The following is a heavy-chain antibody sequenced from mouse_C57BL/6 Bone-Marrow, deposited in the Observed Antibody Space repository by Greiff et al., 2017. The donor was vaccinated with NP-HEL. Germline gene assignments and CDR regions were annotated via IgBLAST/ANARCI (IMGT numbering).Heavy chain of an antibody. CDR3: ARGTRGYFDD. D-gene: IGHD3-3*01. Sequence: ESGPGLVKPSQSLSLTCSVTGYSITSGYYWNWIRQFPGNKLEWMGYISYDGSNNYNPSLKNRISITRDTSKNQFFLKLNSVTTEDTATYYCARGTRGYFDDWGQGTTLTVSS. CDR1: GYSITSGYY. V-gene: IGHV3-6*01. J-gene: IGHJ2*01. CDR2: ISYDGSN.